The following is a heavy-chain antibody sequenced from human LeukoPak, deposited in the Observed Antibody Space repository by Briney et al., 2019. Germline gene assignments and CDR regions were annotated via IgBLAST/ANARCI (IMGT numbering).Heavy chain of an antibody. CDR3: AREEQLVGFDP. Sequence: GGSLRLSCAASGFTFSSYEMNWVRQAPGKGLEWVSYISSSGSTIYYADSVKGRFTISRDNAKNSLYLQMNSLRAGDTAVYYCAREEQLVGFDPWGQGTLVTVSS. CDR1: GFTFSSYE. V-gene: IGHV3-48*03. J-gene: IGHJ5*02. D-gene: IGHD6-13*01. CDR2: ISSSGSTI.